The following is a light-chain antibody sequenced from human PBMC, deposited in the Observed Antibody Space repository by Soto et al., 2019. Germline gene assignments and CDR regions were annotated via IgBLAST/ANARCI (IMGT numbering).Light chain of an antibody. J-gene: IGKJ1*01. CDR3: QQYNNWPMWT. Sequence: EIVMTQSPATLSVSPGERATLSSTASQSITRNLAWYQQSPGQAPRLLIYGASTRATGIPARFSGSGSGTEFTLTINSLQSEDFAVYYCQQYNNWPMWTFGQGTKVDIK. CDR1: QSITRN. V-gene: IGKV3-15*01. CDR2: GAS.